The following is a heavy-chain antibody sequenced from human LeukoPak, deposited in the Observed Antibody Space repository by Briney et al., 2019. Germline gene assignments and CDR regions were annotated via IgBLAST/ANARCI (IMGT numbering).Heavy chain of an antibody. J-gene: IGHJ4*02. CDR1: GFTFSNYA. D-gene: IGHD4-17*01. Sequence: GGSLRLSCAASGFTFSNYAMSWVRQAPGKGLEWVSTIGSTGSNTYYTDSVKGRFTISRDNSKNTLYLQINGLRADDTAVYYCAKSMSTVTTSPFWGQGTLVTVSS. CDR2: IGSTGSNT. V-gene: IGHV3-23*01. CDR3: AKSMSTVTTSPF.